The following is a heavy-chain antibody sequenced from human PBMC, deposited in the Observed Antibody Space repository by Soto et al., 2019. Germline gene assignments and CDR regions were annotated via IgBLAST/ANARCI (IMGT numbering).Heavy chain of an antibody. CDR1: GYSFTSYW. CDR3: ARLLNTATVTDPDY. Sequence: PGESLKISCKASGYSFTSYWIAWVRQMPGKGLEWMGIIYPGDSDTRYSPSFQGQVTISADKSISTAYLQWSSLKASDIAMYYCARLLNTATVTDPDYWGQGTPVTVPQ. CDR2: IYPGDSDT. D-gene: IGHD5-18*01. J-gene: IGHJ4*02. V-gene: IGHV5-51*01.